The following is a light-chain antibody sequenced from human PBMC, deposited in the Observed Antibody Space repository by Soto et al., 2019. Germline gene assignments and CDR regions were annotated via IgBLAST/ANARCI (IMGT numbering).Light chain of an antibody. V-gene: IGLV2-11*01. Sequence: QSVLTQPSSVSGSPGQSVTISCTGTSSDVGGYNYVSWYQHHPGKAPKLMIYDVSKRPSGVPDRFSGSKSGNTASLTVSGLQAEDEADYYCCSYAGSYTFDVFGGGTKLTVL. CDR1: SSDVGGYNY. CDR3: CSYAGSYTFDV. CDR2: DVS. J-gene: IGLJ2*01.